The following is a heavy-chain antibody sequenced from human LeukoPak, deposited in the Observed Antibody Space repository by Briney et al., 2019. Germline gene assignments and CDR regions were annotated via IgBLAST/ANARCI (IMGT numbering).Heavy chain of an antibody. CDR1: GGSISSYY. CDR3: ASAPRWNYSFDY. CDR2: IYYSGST. V-gene: IGHV4-59*01. D-gene: IGHD1-7*01. Sequence: SETLSLTCTVSGGSISSYYWSWIRQPPGKGLEWIGYIYYSGSTSYNPSLKSRVTISVDTSKNQFSLKLSSVTAADTAVYYCASAPRWNYSFDYWGQGTLVTVSS. J-gene: IGHJ4*02.